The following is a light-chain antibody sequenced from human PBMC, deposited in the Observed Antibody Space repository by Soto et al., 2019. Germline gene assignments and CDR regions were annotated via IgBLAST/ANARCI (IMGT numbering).Light chain of an antibody. Sequence: EIVLTQSPATLSVSPGESASLSCRASQDVSTNLAWYQHKPGQAPSRLIYGTSIRATGIPARFSGSGSGTDFTLTISSLQSEDFAVYYCQQYNNWPPWTFGPGTKVDIK. J-gene: IGKJ1*01. V-gene: IGKV3-15*01. CDR2: GTS. CDR3: QQYNNWPPWT. CDR1: QDVSTN.